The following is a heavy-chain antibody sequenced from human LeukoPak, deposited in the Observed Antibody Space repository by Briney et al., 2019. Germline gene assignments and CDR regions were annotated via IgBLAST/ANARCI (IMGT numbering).Heavy chain of an antibody. CDR1: GYTSTSYY. CDR3: ARLMGAYCGGDCYLDY. Sequence: ASVKVSCKASGYTSTSYYMHWVRQAPGQGLEWMGIINPSGGSTSYAQKLQGRVTMTRDTSTSTVYMELSSLRSEDTAVYYCARLMGAYCGGDCYLDYWGQGTLVTVSS. V-gene: IGHV1-46*04. J-gene: IGHJ4*02. CDR2: INPSGGST. D-gene: IGHD2-21*02.